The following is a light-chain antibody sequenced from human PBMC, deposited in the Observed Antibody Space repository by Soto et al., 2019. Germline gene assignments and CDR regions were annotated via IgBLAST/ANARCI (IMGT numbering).Light chain of an antibody. J-gene: IGKJ1*01. Sequence: EIVLTQSPGTLSLSPGERATLSCRASQSFSSTYLAWYQQKPGQAPRPLIYGASSRATGIPDRFSGSGSGTDFTLTISRLEPEDIGVYYCQQYGSSRTFGQGTKVEIK. V-gene: IGKV3-20*01. CDR1: QSFSSTY. CDR3: QQYGSSRT. CDR2: GAS.